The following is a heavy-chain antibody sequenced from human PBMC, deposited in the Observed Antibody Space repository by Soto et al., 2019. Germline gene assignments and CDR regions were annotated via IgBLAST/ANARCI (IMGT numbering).Heavy chain of an antibody. CDR3: ARPTGKRGRAFDI. V-gene: IGHV4-39*01. CDR1: GGSISSSSYY. D-gene: IGHD2-8*02. Sequence: QLQLQESGPGLVKPSETLSLTCTVSGGSISSSSYYWGWIRQPPGKGLEWIGSIYYSGSTYYNPSLKSRVTISVDTSKNQFSLKLSSVTAADTAVYYCARPTGKRGRAFDIWGPGTMVTVSS. J-gene: IGHJ3*02. CDR2: IYYSGST.